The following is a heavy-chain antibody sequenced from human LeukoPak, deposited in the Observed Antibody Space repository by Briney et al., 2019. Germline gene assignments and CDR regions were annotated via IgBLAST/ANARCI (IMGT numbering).Heavy chain of an antibody. V-gene: IGHV3-33*01. J-gene: IGHJ4*02. CDR3: ARDGSSGWYWVDY. CDR1: GFTFSSYG. Sequence: GGSLRLSCAASGFTFSSYGMHWVRQAPGKGLEWVAVIWYDGSNKYYADSAKGRFTISRDNSKNTLHLQMNSLRAEDTAVYYCARDGSSGWYWVDYWGQGTLVTVSS. D-gene: IGHD6-19*01. CDR2: IWYDGSNK.